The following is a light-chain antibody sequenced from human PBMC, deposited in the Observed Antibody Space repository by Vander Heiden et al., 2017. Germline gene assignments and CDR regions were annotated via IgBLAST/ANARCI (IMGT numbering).Light chain of an antibody. Sequence: DIQMTQSPSSLSASLGDRVTITCRTSQSIGVYLNWYQQKPGKAPNHLIYIASSLQTGVPPRFSGSGSGIDFTLTISSLQPEDSATYYCQQTYTTPQTFGGGTKVEIK. CDR2: IAS. CDR3: QQTYTTPQT. V-gene: IGKV1-39*01. CDR1: QSIGVY. J-gene: IGKJ4*01.